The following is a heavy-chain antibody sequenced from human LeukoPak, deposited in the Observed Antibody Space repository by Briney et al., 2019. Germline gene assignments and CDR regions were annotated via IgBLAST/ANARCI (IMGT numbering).Heavy chain of an antibody. J-gene: IGHJ1*01. CDR1: GGSFSGYY. CDR3: ARARFYYYDSSGYYRATTAEYFQH. D-gene: IGHD3-22*01. Sequence: PSETLSLTCAVYGGSFSGYYWSWIRQPPGNGLEWIGEINHSGSTNYNPSLKSRVTISVDTSKNQFSLKLSSVTAADTAVYYCARARFYYYDSSGYYRATTAEYFQHRGQGTLVTVSS. V-gene: IGHV4-34*01. CDR2: INHSGST.